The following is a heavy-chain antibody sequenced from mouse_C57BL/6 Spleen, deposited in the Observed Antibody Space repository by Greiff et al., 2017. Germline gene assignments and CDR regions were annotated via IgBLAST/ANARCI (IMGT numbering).Heavy chain of an antibody. V-gene: IGHV1-59*01. CDR1: GYTFTSYW. J-gene: IGHJ1*03. D-gene: IGHD1-1*01. CDR3: ARAYYGSSPWYFDV. CDR2: IDPSDSYT. Sequence: QVQLQQSGAELVRPGTSVKLSCKASGYTFTSYWMHWVKQRPGQGLEWIGVIDPSDSYTNYNQKFKGKATLTVYTSSSTAYMQLSSLTSEDSAVYYCARAYYGSSPWYFDVWGTGTTVTVSS.